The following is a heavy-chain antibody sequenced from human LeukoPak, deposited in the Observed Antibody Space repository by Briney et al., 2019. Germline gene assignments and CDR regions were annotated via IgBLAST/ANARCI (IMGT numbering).Heavy chain of an antibody. V-gene: IGHV3-49*04. Sequence: GGSLRLSCTASGFNFGTYAMSWVRQAPGKGLEWVGFIRSKAYGGTTEYGASVKGRFTISRDDSKSITYLQMYSLKTEDTAVYYCTRFRDMDVWGKGTTVTISS. J-gene: IGHJ6*03. CDR1: GFNFGTYA. D-gene: IGHD3-10*01. CDR2: IRSKAYGGTT. CDR3: TRFRDMDV.